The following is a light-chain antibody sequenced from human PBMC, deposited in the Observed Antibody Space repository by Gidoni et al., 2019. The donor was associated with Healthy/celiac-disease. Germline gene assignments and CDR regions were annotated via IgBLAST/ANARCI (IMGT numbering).Light chain of an antibody. V-gene: IGKV1-33*01. CDR3: QQYDNLGYT. CDR2: DAS. Sequence: SSLSASVGDRVTITCQASQDISNYLNWYQQKPGKAPKLLIYDASNLETGVPSRFSGSGSGTDFTFTISSLKPEDIATYYCQQYDNLGYTFGQGTKLEIK. J-gene: IGKJ2*01. CDR1: QDISNY.